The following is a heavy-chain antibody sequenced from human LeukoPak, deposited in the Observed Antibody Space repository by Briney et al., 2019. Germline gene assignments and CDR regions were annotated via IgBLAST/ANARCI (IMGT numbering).Heavy chain of an antibody. Sequence: SETLSLTCTVSGGSFSSSSHYWGWLRQPPGRGLEWIGSIRNSGNTYYSPSLKSRVTISVDTSKNQFSLKLSSVTAADTAVYYCARHVYGEYGPGDYWGQGILVTVSS. V-gene: IGHV4-39*01. CDR2: IRNSGNT. D-gene: IGHD4-17*01. CDR3: ARHVYGEYGPGDY. J-gene: IGHJ4*02. CDR1: GGSFSSSSHY.